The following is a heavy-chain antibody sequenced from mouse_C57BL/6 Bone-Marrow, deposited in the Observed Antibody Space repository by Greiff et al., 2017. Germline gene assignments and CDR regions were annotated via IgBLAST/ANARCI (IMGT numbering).Heavy chain of an antibody. D-gene: IGHD1-1*01. Sequence: AQLQQPGAELVKPGASVKLSCKASGYTFTSYWMHWVKQRPGQGLEWIGMIHPNSGSTNYNEKFKSKATLTVDKSSSTAYMQLSSLASEDSAVYYCARGRHYYGSPWYFDVWGTGTTVTVSS. CDR1: GYTFTSYW. J-gene: IGHJ1*03. V-gene: IGHV1-64*01. CDR3: ARGRHYYGSPWYFDV. CDR2: IHPNSGST.